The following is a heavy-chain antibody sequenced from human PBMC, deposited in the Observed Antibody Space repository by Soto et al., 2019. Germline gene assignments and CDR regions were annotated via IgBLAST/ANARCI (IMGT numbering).Heavy chain of an antibody. D-gene: IGHD2-2*01. CDR2: IYHTGNT. CDR3: ARDEYQLMSSVSWFDS. Sequence: SETLSLTCTVSGGSISDDSYWSWIRQTPGKGLEWIGYIYHTGNTYYNPSLRSRVSISVDKSKSQFSLKLISVTAADTAVYFCARDEYQLMSSVSWFDSWGQGTLVTVSS. V-gene: IGHV4-30-4*01. CDR1: GGSISDDSY. J-gene: IGHJ5*01.